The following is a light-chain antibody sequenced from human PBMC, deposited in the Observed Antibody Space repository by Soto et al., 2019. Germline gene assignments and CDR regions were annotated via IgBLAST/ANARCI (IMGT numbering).Light chain of an antibody. CDR3: AAWDDSLGGSWV. V-gene: IGLV3-25*02. Sequence: SYELTQPPSVSVSPGQTARITCSGDALPKQYAYWYQQKPGQAPVLVIYKDSERPSGIPERFSGSSSGTTVTLTISGVQAEDEADYYCAAWDDSLGGSWVFGGGTQLTVL. CDR2: KDS. CDR1: ALPKQY. J-gene: IGLJ3*02.